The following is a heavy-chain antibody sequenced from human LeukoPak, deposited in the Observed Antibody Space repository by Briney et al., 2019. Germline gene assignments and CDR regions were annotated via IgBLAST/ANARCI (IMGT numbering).Heavy chain of an antibody. V-gene: IGHV1-69*13. D-gene: IGHD5-12*01. Sequence: ASVKVSCKASGGTSSSYAITWVRQAPGQGLEWMGGIIPMFDTADYAQKFQDRVTITADESTSTAYMELSSLRSEDTAVYYCARCPWLRDGQGAYYFDYWGQGTLVTVSS. CDR1: GGTSSSYA. CDR2: IIPMFDTA. J-gene: IGHJ4*02. CDR3: ARCPWLRDGQGAYYFDY.